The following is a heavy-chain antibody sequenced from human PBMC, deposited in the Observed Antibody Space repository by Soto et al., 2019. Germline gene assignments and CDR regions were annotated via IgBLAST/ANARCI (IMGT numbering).Heavy chain of an antibody. CDR2: IRSKASGRTY. Sequence: PGGSLRLSCTASGFTFGDYAMSWVRQAPGKGLERVGFIRSKASGRTYEYAASVKGRFTISRDDSKSIAYLQMNSLKAEDTAVYYCTRDPAEDFWSGYPVDYWGQGTLVTVSS. CDR3: TRDPAEDFWSGYPVDY. J-gene: IGHJ4*02. CDR1: GFTFGDYA. V-gene: IGHV3-49*04. D-gene: IGHD3-3*01.